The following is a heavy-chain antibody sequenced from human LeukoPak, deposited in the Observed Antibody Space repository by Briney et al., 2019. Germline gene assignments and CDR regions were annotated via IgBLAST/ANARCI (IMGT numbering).Heavy chain of an antibody. Sequence: GGSLRLSCAASGFTFSSYWMSWVRQAPGKGLEWVANIKQDGSEKYYVDSVKGRFTISRDNAKNSLYLQMNSLRAEDTAVYYCAAAGGATTYAFDIWGQGTMVTVSS. D-gene: IGHD1-26*01. V-gene: IGHV3-7*01. CDR2: IKQDGSEK. J-gene: IGHJ3*02. CDR1: GFTFSSYW. CDR3: AAAGGATTYAFDI.